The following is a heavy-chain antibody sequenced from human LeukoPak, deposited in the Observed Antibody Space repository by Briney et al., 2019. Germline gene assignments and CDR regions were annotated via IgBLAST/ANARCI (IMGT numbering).Heavy chain of an antibody. J-gene: IGHJ4*02. V-gene: IGHV4-4*07. D-gene: IGHD3-3*01. CDR2: IYTSGST. CDR3: ARDRDYWSGYYYFDY. Sequence: PSETLSLTCTVSGGSISSYYWSWIRQPAGKGLEWIGRIYTSGSTYYNPSLKSRATISVDTSKNQFSLKLSSVTAADTAVYYCARDRDYWSGYYYFDYWGQGTLVTVSS. CDR1: GGSISSYY.